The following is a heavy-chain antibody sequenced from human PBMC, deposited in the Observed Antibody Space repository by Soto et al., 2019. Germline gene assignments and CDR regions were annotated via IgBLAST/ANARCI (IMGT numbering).Heavy chain of an antibody. CDR2: IIPIFGTA. V-gene: IGHV1-69*06. Sequence: SVKVSCKASGGTFSSYAISWVRQAPVQGLEWMGWIIPIFGTANYAQKFQGRVTITADKSTSTAYMELSSLRSEDTAVYYCARATMVRGLIIYQHYYCAMDVGVQGTTVTVSS. CDR3: ARATMVRGLIIYQHYYCAMDV. D-gene: IGHD3-10*01. CDR1: GGTFSSYA. J-gene: IGHJ6*02.